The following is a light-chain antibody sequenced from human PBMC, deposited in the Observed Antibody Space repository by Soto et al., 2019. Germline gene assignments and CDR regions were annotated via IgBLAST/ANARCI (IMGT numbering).Light chain of an antibody. J-gene: IGKJ4*01. V-gene: IGKV1-9*01. Sequence: IQLTQSPSSLSASVGDRVTITCRASQGVGSYLAWYQQKPGTAPKLLIYVTSTLQSGVPSRFSGSGSGTDFTRTISSLQPEDFATYYCQQHNSYPLTFGGGTKVEIK. CDR3: QQHNSYPLT. CDR1: QGVGSY. CDR2: VTS.